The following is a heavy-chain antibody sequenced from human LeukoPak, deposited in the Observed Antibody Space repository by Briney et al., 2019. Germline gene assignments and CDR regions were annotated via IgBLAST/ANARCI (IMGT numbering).Heavy chain of an antibody. Sequence: GRSLRLSCAASGFTFDDYAMHWVRQAPGKGLEWVSGISWNSGSIGYADSVKGRFTISRDNAKNSLYLQMNSLRAEDTALYYCAKADYGGNSGGLYDCWGQGTLVTVSS. V-gene: IGHV3-9*01. CDR3: AKADYGGNSGGLYDC. J-gene: IGHJ4*02. CDR1: GFTFDDYA. D-gene: IGHD4-23*01. CDR2: ISWNSGSI.